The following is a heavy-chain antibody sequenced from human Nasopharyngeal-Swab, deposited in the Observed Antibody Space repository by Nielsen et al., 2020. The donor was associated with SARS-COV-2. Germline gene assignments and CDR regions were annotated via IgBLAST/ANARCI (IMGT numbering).Heavy chain of an antibody. CDR3: ARRYCSGSGCYGWLDP. V-gene: IGHV7-4-1*02. CDR1: GYTFNSYA. Sequence: ASVKVSCKASGYTFNSYAIDWVRQAPGQGFEWMGWINTNTGKPAYAQGLTGRLVFSLDSSVTTAYLQISSLKSDDTAVYFCARRYCSGSGCYGWLDPWGQGTLVNVSS. J-gene: IGHJ5*02. D-gene: IGHD2-15*01. CDR2: INTNTGKP.